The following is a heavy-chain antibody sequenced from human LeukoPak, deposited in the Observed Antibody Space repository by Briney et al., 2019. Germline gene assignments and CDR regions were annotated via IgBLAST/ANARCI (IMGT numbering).Heavy chain of an antibody. V-gene: IGHV4-59*12. CDR1: GGSISSYY. Sequence: SETLSLTCTVSGGSISSYYWSWIRQPPGKGLEWIGYIYYSGSTNYNPSLKSRVTISVDTSKNQFSLKLSSVTAADTAVYYCARGGTTAPSSRPIKILYYYYGMDVWGQGTTVTVSS. D-gene: IGHD2-15*01. CDR2: IYYSGST. CDR3: ARGGTTAPSSRPIKILYYYYGMDV. J-gene: IGHJ6*02.